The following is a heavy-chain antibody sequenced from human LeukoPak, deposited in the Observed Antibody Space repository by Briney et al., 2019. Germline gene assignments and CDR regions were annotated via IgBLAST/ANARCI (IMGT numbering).Heavy chain of an antibody. Sequence: PGGSLRLSCSASGCSFSDSYMSWFRLSAEKGLEWIAYITSSGTTTEYADSVKGRFTISRVNAKNSLYLQMNSLRPEDTAVYYCARDPDYGDPYWGQGTLVTVSS. V-gene: IGHV3-11*01. CDR3: ARDPDYGDPY. CDR1: GCSFSDSY. J-gene: IGHJ4*02. CDR2: ITSSGTTT. D-gene: IGHD4/OR15-4a*01.